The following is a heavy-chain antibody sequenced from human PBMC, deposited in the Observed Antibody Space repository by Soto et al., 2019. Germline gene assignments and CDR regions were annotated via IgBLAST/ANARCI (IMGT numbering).Heavy chain of an antibody. V-gene: IGHV1-3*01. Sequence: GTSVKVSCKASGYTFTSYAMHWVRQAPGQRLEWMGWINAGNGNTKYSQKFQGRVTITRDTSASTAYMELSSLRSEDTAVYYCASRAYYGSGSYYLMFDYWGQGTLVTVS. CDR1: GYTFTSYA. J-gene: IGHJ4*02. CDR3: ASRAYYGSGSYYLMFDY. CDR2: INAGNGNT. D-gene: IGHD3-10*01.